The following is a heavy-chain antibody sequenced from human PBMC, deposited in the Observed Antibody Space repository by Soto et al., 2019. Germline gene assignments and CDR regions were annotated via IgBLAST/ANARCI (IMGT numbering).Heavy chain of an antibody. CDR3: AREVVGAVAA. Sequence: GASVKVSWKASGNTFTSYDINWGRQATGQGLEWMGWMNPNSGNTGYAQKFQGRVTMTRNTSISTAYMELSSLRSEDTAVYYCAREVVGAVAAWGQGTLVTSPQ. CDR2: MNPNSGNT. V-gene: IGHV1-8*01. CDR1: GNTFTSYD. J-gene: IGHJ5*02. D-gene: IGHD6-19*01.